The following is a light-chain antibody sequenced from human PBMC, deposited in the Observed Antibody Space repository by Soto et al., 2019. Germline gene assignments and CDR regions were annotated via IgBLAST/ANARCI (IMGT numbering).Light chain of an antibody. J-gene: IGKJ1*01. CDR3: HQYNGWPRT. V-gene: IGKV3-15*01. CDR1: QSVSGSD. Sequence: EVVLTQSPGTLSLSPGERATLSCRASQSVSGSDLAWYQQKPGQAPRLLISGTSTRAGGVPARFSGGGSGTEFTLTITSLQSEDFAVYYCHQYNGWPRTFGQGTKVDIK. CDR2: GTS.